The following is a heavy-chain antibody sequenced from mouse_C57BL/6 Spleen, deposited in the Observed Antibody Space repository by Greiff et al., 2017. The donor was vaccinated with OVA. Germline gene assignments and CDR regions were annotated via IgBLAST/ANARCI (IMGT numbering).Heavy chain of an antibody. Sequence: QVQLKQSGPGLVQPSQSLSITCTVSGFSLTSYGVHWVRQPPGKGLEWLGVIWSGGSTDYNAAFISRLSISKDNSKSQVFFKMNSLQADDTAIYYLSKQSTMGNSRYVYFDYWGQGTTLTVSS. CDR1: GFSLTSYG. V-gene: IGHV2-4*01. CDR3: SKQSTMGNSRYVYFDY. CDR2: IWSGGST. D-gene: IGHD1-1*02. J-gene: IGHJ2*01.